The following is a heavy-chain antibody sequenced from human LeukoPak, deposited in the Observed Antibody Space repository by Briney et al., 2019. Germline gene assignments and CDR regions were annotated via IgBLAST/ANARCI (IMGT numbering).Heavy chain of an antibody. V-gene: IGHV4-39*01. CDR3: ARGHPPIVVVPAAILYYYYGMDV. CDR1: GGSISSSSYY. CDR2: IYYSGST. J-gene: IGHJ6*02. D-gene: IGHD2-2*01. Sequence: SETLSLTCTVSGGSISSSSYYWGWIRQPPGKGLDWIGSIYYSGSTYYNPPLKSRVTISVDTSKNQFSLRLSSVTAADTAVYYCARGHPPIVVVPAAILYYYYGMDVWGQGTTVTVSS.